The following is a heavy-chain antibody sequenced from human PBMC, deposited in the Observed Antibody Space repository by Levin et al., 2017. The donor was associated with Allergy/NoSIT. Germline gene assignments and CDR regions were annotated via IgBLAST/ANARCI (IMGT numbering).Heavy chain of an antibody. Sequence: GGSLRLSCAASGFTFSSYGMHWVRQAPGKGLEWVAVIWYDGSNKYYADSVKGRFTISRDNSKNTLYLQMNSLRAEDTAVYYCARDNSGSYFGDVDYYFDYWGQGTLVTVSS. D-gene: IGHD1-26*01. V-gene: IGHV3-33*01. CDR1: GFTFSSYG. J-gene: IGHJ4*02. CDR2: IWYDGSNK. CDR3: ARDNSGSYFGDVDYYFDY.